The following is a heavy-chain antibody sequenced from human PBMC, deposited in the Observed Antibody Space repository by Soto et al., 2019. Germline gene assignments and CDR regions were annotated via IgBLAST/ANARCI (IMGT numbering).Heavy chain of an antibody. CDR3: ARVVPGAEAWFGP. CDR1: GYTFSNYG. D-gene: IGHD2-2*01. CDR2: ISLYSDGT. V-gene: IGHV1-18*01. Sequence: QVQLVQSGGEVKRPGASVKVSCKTSGYTFSNYGITWVRQAPGQPLEWLGWISLYSDGTNYAQKFQGRVSMTTDTSTTTAYMELRSLRSEDTAVYYCARVVPGAEAWFGPWGQGTLVTVSS. J-gene: IGHJ5*02.